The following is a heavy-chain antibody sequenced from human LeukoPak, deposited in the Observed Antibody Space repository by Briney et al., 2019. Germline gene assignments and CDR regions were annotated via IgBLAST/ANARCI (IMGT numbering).Heavy chain of an antibody. V-gene: IGHV1-2*02. D-gene: IGHD2/OR15-2a*01. CDR3: VREGEGPLSKDFDY. Sequence: ASMKVSCKPSGLTFTDPYIHWVRQGPGRGLEWMGYIGPHSTFTSSPQEFQGRVTMTRDASMSTAYMELTRLTFDDTAVYYCVREGEGPLSKDFDYWGQGTLVTVSS. J-gene: IGHJ4*02. CDR1: GLTFTDPY. CDR2: IGPHSTFT.